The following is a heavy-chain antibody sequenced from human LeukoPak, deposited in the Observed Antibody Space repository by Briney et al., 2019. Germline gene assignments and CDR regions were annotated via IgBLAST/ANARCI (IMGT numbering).Heavy chain of an antibody. Sequence: GGSLRLSCAASGFTFDDYAMHWVRQAPGKGLEWVSGISGSGGSTYYADSVKGRFTISRDNSKNTLYLQMNSLRAEDTAVYYCAKDENIVVVPAAIPFDYWGQGTLVTVSS. CDR2: ISGSGGST. V-gene: IGHV3-23*01. D-gene: IGHD2-2*02. CDR3: AKDENIVVVPAAIPFDY. J-gene: IGHJ4*02. CDR1: GFTFDDYA.